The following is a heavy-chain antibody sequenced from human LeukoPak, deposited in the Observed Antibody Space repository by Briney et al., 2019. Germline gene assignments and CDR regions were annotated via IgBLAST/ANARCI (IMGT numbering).Heavy chain of an antibody. D-gene: IGHD3-22*01. J-gene: IGHJ4*02. CDR2: INPSGGST. Sequence: GASVKVSCKASGYTFTSYYMHWVRQAPGQGLEWMGIINPSGGSTSYAQKFQGRVTMTRDTSTSTVFMELSSLRSEDTAVYYCARAHYYDSSGTPLGYWGQGTLVTVSS. CDR1: GYTFTSYY. V-gene: IGHV1-46*01. CDR3: ARAHYYDSSGTPLGY.